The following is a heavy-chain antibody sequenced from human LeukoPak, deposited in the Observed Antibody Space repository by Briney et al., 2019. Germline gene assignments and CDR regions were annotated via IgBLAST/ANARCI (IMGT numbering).Heavy chain of an antibody. D-gene: IGHD1-26*01. V-gene: IGHV4-4*09. CDR3: ARLIGGVGARRFDF. CDR1: GGSISSYY. J-gene: IGHJ4*02. CDR2: IYNRGRP. Sequence: PSETLSLTCTVSGGSISSYYWNWIRRPPGRELEWIGYIYNRGRPNYNPSLKSRVTISMDTSKNQLSLKMASVTAADTAVYYCARLIGGVGARRFDFWGQGTLVTVSS.